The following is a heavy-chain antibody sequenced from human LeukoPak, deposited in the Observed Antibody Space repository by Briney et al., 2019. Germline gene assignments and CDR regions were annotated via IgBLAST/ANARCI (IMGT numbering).Heavy chain of an antibody. CDR3: ARRLRYFDWSDNWFDP. CDR2: INHSGST. V-gene: IGHV4-34*01. J-gene: IGHJ5*02. CDR1: GGSFSGYY. D-gene: IGHD3-9*01. Sequence: SETLSLTCAVYGGSFSGYYWSWIRQPPGKGLEWIGEINHSGSTNYNPSLKSRVTISVDTSKNQFSLKLSSVTAADTAVYYCARRLRYFDWSDNWFDPWGQGTLVTVSS.